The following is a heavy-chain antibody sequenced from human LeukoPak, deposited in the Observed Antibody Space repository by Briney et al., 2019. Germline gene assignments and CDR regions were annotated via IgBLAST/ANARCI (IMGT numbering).Heavy chain of an antibody. D-gene: IGHD6-13*01. CDR3: ARVLQQQLPKYYYYYYMDV. CDR2: ISAYNGNT. V-gene: IGHV1-18*01. J-gene: IGHJ6*03. CDR1: GYTFTSYG. Sequence: ASVKVSCKASGYTFTSYGISWVRQAPGQGLEWMGWISAYNGNTNYAQKLQGGVTMTTDTSTSTAYMELRSLRSDDTAVYYCARVLQQQLPKYYYYYYMDVWGKGTTVTISS.